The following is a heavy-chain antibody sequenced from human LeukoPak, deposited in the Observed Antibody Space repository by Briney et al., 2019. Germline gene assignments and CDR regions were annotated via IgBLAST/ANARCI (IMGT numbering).Heavy chain of an antibody. J-gene: IGHJ4*02. CDR2: INPNSGGT. V-gene: IGHV1-2*02. CDR3: ARGWSPDYGDYGDY. D-gene: IGHD4-17*01. Sequence: ASVKVSCKASGYTFTGYYMHWVRQAPGQGLEWMGWINPNSGGTNYAQKFQGRVTMTRDTSISTAYMELSRLRSDDTAVYYCARGWSPDYGDYGDYWGQGTLVTVSS. CDR1: GYTFTGYY.